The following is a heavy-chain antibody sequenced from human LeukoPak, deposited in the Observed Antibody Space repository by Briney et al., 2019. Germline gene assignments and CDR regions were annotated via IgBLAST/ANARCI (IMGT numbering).Heavy chain of an antibody. V-gene: IGHV3-33*01. CDR1: GFTFSSYG. CDR3: AREGGTSAAGTEFDY. J-gene: IGHJ4*02. D-gene: IGHD6-13*01. Sequence: GGSLRLSCAASGFTFSSYGMHWVRQAPGKGLEWEAVIWYDGSNKYYADSVKGRFTISRDNSKNTLYLQMNSLRAEDTAVYYCAREGGTSAAGTEFDYWGQGTLVTVSS. CDR2: IWYDGSNK.